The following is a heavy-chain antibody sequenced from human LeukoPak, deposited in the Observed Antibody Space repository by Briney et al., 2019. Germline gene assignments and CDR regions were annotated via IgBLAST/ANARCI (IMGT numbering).Heavy chain of an antibody. Sequence: SVKVSCKASGGTFSSYAISWVRQAPGQGLEWMGGIIPIFGTANYAQKFQGRVTITTDESTSTAYMELSSLRSEDTAVYYCARGEWEAVATIRKDYYYYMDVWGKGTTVTVSS. D-gene: IGHD5-12*01. CDR3: ARGEWEAVATIRKDYYYYMDV. CDR2: IIPIFGTA. J-gene: IGHJ6*03. V-gene: IGHV1-69*05. CDR1: GGTFSSYA.